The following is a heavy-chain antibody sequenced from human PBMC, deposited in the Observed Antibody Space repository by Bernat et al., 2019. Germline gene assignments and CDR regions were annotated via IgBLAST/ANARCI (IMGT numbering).Heavy chain of an antibody. D-gene: IGHD3-10*01. V-gene: IGHV3-23*04. J-gene: IGHJ6*02. CDR1: GFTFSSYA. Sequence: VQLVESGGGLAQPGGPLRLSCAASGFTFSSYAMSWVRQAPGKGLEWVSGISGGGGSTYYADSVKGRFTISRDNSKNTLYLQMNSLRAEDTAVYYCARDRDYGMDVWGQGTTVTVSS. CDR2: ISGGGGST. CDR3: ARDRDYGMDV.